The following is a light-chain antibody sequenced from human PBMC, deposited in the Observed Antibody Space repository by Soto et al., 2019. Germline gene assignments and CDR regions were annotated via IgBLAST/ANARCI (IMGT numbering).Light chain of an antibody. CDR2: EDN. CDR1: SGSIASNY. CDR3: QSYDSSTVV. V-gene: IGLV6-57*04. J-gene: IGLJ2*01. Sequence: NFMLTQPHSVSESPGKTVTISCTRSSGSIASNYVQWYQQRPCSAPTTVIYEDNQRHSVVPDRFSGSIDSSSNSASLTISGLKTEDEADYSCQSYDSSTVVFGGGTQLTVL.